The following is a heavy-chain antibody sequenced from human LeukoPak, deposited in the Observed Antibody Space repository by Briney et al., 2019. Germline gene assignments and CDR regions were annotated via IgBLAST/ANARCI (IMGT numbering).Heavy chain of an antibody. D-gene: IGHD2-15*01. J-gene: IGHJ6*02. CDR3: ARGPVVVVAAHYYYYGMDV. Sequence: ASVKVSCKASGYTFTSYDYNWDRHATGQGLGWVGLMNLNSGNTGYDQKFQGRVTMTRNTSISTAYMELSSLRSEDTAVYYCARGPVVVVAAHYYYYGMDVWGQGTTVTVSS. CDR1: GYTFTSYD. V-gene: IGHV1-8*01. CDR2: MNLNSGNT.